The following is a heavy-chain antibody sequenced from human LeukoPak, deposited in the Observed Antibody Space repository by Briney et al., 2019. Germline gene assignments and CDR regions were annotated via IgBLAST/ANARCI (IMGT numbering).Heavy chain of an antibody. CDR3: AFYYYGTRRFDP. Sequence: GGSLRLSCAASGFTFSNARMSWVRQAPGKGLEWVGRIKSKTDGGTTDYAAPVKGRFTISRDDSKNTLYLQMNSLKTEDTAVYYCAFYYYGTRRFDPWGQGTLVTVSS. D-gene: IGHD3-10*01. V-gene: IGHV3-15*01. CDR2: IKSKTDGGTT. CDR1: GFTFSNAR. J-gene: IGHJ5*02.